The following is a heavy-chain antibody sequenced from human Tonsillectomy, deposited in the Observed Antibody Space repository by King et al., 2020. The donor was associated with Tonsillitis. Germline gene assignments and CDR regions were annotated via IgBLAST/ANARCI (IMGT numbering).Heavy chain of an antibody. Sequence: VQLVESGGGVVQPGRSLRLSCAASGFTFSGYGMHWVRQAPGKGLEWVAFISYDGNNRHYADSVRGRFTISRDNSKNTLYLQMNSLRPEDTAMYFCAKDPTTGTTSAYLNWGQGTLVTVSS. V-gene: IGHV3-30*18. CDR1: GFTFSGYG. CDR3: AKDPTTGTTSAYLN. D-gene: IGHD4-17*01. CDR2: ISYDGNNR. J-gene: IGHJ4*02.